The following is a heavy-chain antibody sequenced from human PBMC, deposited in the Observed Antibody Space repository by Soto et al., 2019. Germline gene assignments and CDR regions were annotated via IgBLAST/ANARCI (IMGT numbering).Heavy chain of an antibody. CDR3: ARDGSTNWFDP. CDR2: IYSGGST. V-gene: IGHV3-66*01. Sequence: GGSLRLSCAASGFTVSSNYMSWVRQAPGKGLEWVSVIYSGGSTYYADSVKGRFTISRDNSKNTLYLQMNSLRAEDTAVYYCARDGSTNWFDPWGQGTLVTVSA. CDR1: GFTVSSNY. J-gene: IGHJ5*02.